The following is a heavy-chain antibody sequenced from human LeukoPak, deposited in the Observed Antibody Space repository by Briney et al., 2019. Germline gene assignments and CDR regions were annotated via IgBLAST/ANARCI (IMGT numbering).Heavy chain of an antibody. CDR1: GFSFSRHA. CDR3: AKGDSSAWYESNWFDP. D-gene: IGHD6-19*01. CDR2: ISGSDDRT. V-gene: IGHV3-23*01. J-gene: IGHJ5*02. Sequence: PGGSLRLSCAASGFSFSRHAMSWVRQAPGKGLEWVTAISGSDDRTFYAGSVKGRFTVSRDNSKNTLYLLMSSLRAEDTAIYYCAKGDSSAWYESNWFDPWGQGTLVTVSS.